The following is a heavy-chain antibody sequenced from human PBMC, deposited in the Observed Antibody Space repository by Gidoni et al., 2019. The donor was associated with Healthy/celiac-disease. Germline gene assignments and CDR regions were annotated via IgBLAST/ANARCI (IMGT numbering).Heavy chain of an antibody. CDR2: ICGSGGST. V-gene: IGHV3-23*01. Sequence: EVQLLESGGGLVQPGGSLRLSCAASGFTFSSYAMSWVRQAPGQGLGWGSAICGSGGSTYYADSVKGRFTISRDNSKNTLYLQMNSLRAEDTAVYYCAKAAFGSGRTHFDYWGQGTLVTVSS. CDR3: AKAAFGSGRTHFDY. J-gene: IGHJ4*02. D-gene: IGHD3-10*01. CDR1: GFTFSSYA.